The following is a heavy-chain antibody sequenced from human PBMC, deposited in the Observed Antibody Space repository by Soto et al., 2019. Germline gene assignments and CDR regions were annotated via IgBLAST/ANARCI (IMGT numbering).Heavy chain of an antibody. CDR3: ARWDCSSTSCYGSYYYGMDV. D-gene: IGHD2-2*01. CDR2: IYYSGST. J-gene: IGHJ6*02. V-gene: IGHV4-31*03. Sequence: SETLSLTCTVSGGSISSGGYYWSWIRQHPGKGLEWIGYIYYSGSTYYNPSLKSRVTISVDTSKNQFSLKLSSVTAADTAVYYCARWDCSSTSCYGSYYYGMDVWGQGTTVPSP. CDR1: GGSISSGGYY.